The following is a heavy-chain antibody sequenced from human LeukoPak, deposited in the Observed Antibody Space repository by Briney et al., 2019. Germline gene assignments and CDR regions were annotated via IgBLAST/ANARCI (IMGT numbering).Heavy chain of an antibody. V-gene: IGHV3-48*03. CDR3: ARDISSSTRAFDI. Sequence: PGGSLRLSCAASGFTLSTYEMTWVRQAPGKGLEWVSFITSSGSPTFYADSVKGRFSISRDTAKNSLYLQMNNLRGEDTAAYYCARDISSSTRAFDIWGQGTMVTVS. CDR1: GFTLSTYE. D-gene: IGHD2-15*01. CDR2: ITSSGSPT. J-gene: IGHJ3*02.